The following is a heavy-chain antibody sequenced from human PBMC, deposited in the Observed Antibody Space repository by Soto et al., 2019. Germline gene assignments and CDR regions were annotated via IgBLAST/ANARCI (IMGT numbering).Heavy chain of an antibody. CDR3: ARGVAGSGFDL. Sequence: SQTLSLTCAISGDSVSSNTAAWNWIRSSPSRGLEWLGRTYYRSNWRHDYAVSVKSRITVNPDTSKNHFSLQLNSVTPDDTAVYYCARGVAGSGFDLWGQGYMVTVYS. D-gene: IGHD6-19*01. CDR2: TYYRSNWRH. V-gene: IGHV6-1*01. CDR1: GDSVSSNTAA. J-gene: IGHJ4*02.